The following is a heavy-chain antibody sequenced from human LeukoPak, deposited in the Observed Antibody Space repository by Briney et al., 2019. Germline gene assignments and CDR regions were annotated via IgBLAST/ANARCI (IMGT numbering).Heavy chain of an antibody. CDR1: GFTFSRYW. J-gene: IGHJ4*02. CDR2: IDRDGSQK. Sequence: GGSLRPSCEASGFTFSRYWMSWVRQALGKGLEWVANIDRDGSQKHYVDSVKGRFTIFRDNAKNSLFLQLNNLRVEDTAIYYCARDGGYCEGISCPGDYWGQGALVTVSS. V-gene: IGHV3-7*01. D-gene: IGHD2-2*01. CDR3: ARDGGYCEGISCPGDY.